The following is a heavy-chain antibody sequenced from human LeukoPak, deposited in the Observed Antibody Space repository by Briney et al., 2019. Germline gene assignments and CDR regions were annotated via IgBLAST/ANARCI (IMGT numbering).Heavy chain of an antibody. V-gene: IGHV4-30-4*08. CDR1: GGSISSGDYY. Sequence: PSQTLSLTCTVSGGSISSGDYYWSWIRQPPGKGLEWIGYIYYSGSTYYNPSLKSRVTISVDTSKNQFLLKLSSVTAADTAVYYCARVPRGYSYGLLDYWGQGTLVTVSS. CDR2: IYYSGST. J-gene: IGHJ4*02. CDR3: ARVPRGYSYGLLDY. D-gene: IGHD5-18*01.